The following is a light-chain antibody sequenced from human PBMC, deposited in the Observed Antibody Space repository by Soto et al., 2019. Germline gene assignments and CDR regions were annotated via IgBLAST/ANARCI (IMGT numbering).Light chain of an antibody. Sequence: QSALTQPPSASGSPGQSVTISCTGTSRDAGGYNYVSWYQQHPGKAPKLMIYDVSKRPSGVPDRFSGSKSGNTVSLTVSGLQAEDEADYYCSSYAGSNYVFGTGTKLTVL. J-gene: IGLJ1*01. V-gene: IGLV2-8*01. CDR1: SRDAGGYNY. CDR2: DVS. CDR3: SSYAGSNYV.